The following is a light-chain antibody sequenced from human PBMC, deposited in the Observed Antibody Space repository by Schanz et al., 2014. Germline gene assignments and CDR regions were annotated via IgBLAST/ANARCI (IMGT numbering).Light chain of an antibody. Sequence: EIVLTQSPDTLSLSPGERATLSCRASQSVRNHLSWYQQKPGQAPRLLIYDASNRATGIPARFSGSGSGTEFTLTISSLQSEDFAVYYCQQYGTPITFGQGTRLEIK. CDR3: QQYGTPIT. CDR1: QSVRNH. J-gene: IGKJ5*01. CDR2: DAS. V-gene: IGKV3-11*01.